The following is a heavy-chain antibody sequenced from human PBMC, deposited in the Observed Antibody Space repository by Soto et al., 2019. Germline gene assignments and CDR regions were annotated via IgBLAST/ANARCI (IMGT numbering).Heavy chain of an antibody. J-gene: IGHJ6*02. CDR2: ISYDGSNK. Sequence: PGGSLRLSCVPPGFTLGRYAMGCSRGAPGKGLDWGPVISYDGSNKYHADPGKGRFTISRDNSKNTLNLQMNSPRAEDTAVYYCAKGPEGILEWLFPPYGMDVWGQGTTVTVSS. V-gene: IGHV3-30*18. D-gene: IGHD3-3*01. CDR1: GFTLGRYA. CDR3: AKGPEGILEWLFPPYGMDV.